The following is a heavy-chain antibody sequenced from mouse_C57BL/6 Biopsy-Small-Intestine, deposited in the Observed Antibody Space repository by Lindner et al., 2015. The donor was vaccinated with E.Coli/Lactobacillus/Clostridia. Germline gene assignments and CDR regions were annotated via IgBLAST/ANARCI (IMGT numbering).Heavy chain of an antibody. V-gene: IGHV1-82*01. Sequence: VQLQESGPELVKPGASVKISCKASGYAFSSSWMNWVKQRPGKGLEWIGRIYPGDGDTNYNGKFKGKATLTADKSSSTAYMQLSSLTSEDSAVYFCAAGTTVVTYYYAMDYWGQGTSVTVSS. CDR3: AAGTTVVTYYYAMDY. CDR1: GYAFSSSW. CDR2: IYPGDGDT. J-gene: IGHJ4*01. D-gene: IGHD1-1*01.